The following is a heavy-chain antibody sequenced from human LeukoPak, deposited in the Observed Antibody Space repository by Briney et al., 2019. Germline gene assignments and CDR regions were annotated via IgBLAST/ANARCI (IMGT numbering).Heavy chain of an antibody. CDR1: GFTFSSYG. CDR2: ISYDGSNK. V-gene: IGHV3-30*18. Sequence: PGGSLRLSCAASGFTFSSYGMHWVRQAPGKGLEWVAVISYDGSNKYYADSVKGRFTISRDNSKNTLYLQMNSLRAEDTAVYYCAKDPGVVISKYYFDYWGQGTLVTVSS. J-gene: IGHJ4*02. CDR3: AKDPGVVISKYYFDY. D-gene: IGHD3-3*01.